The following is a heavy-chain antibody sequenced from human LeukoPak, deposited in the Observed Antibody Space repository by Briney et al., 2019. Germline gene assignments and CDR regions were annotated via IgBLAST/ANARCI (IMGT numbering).Heavy chain of an antibody. Sequence: PSETLSLTCTVSGGSISSSSYYWGWIRQPPGKGLEWIGSIYYSGSTYYNPSLKSRVTISVDTSKNQFSLKLSSVTAADTAVYYCARGLYTVNFDYWGQGTLVTVSS. D-gene: IGHD4-11*01. J-gene: IGHJ4*02. CDR2: IYYSGST. CDR3: ARGLYTVNFDY. CDR1: GGSISSSSYY. V-gene: IGHV4-39*01.